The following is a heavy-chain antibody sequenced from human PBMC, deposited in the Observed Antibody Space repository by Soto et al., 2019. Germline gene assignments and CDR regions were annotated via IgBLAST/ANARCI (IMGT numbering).Heavy chain of an antibody. CDR2: IIASFGTA. Sequence: QVQLVQSGAEVKKPGSSVKVSCKASAGTFSSYAINWVRQAPGQGLEWLGGIIASFGTADYAQKFQGRVTITADESTMTAYMELRILRSEDTAVYYCARDRGAVWGQGTLVTVSS. CDR1: AGTFSSYA. CDR3: ARDRGAV. V-gene: IGHV1-69*01. D-gene: IGHD3-10*01. J-gene: IGHJ4*02.